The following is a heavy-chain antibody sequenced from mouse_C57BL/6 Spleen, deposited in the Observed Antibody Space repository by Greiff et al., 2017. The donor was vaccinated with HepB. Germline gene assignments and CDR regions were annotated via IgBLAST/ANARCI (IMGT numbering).Heavy chain of an antibody. CDR3: ARSGKGYYYAMDY. Sequence: EVQLQQSGPELVKPGASVKISCKASGYTFTDYYMNWVKQSHGKSLEWIGDINPNNGGTSYNQKFKGKATLTVDKSSSTAYMELRSLTSEDSAVYYCARSGKGYYYAMDYWGQGTSVTVSS. CDR2: INPNNGGT. D-gene: IGHD1-3*01. V-gene: IGHV1-26*01. CDR1: GYTFTDYY. J-gene: IGHJ4*01.